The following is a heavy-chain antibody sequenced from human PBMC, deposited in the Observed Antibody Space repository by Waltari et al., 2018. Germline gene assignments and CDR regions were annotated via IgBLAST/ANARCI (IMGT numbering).Heavy chain of an antibody. CDR1: GVTSHDYA. D-gene: IGHD3-10*02. V-gene: IGHV3-9*02. CDR2: IYWNSDKI. J-gene: IGHJ6*02. Sequence: EVQLVESGGDWVQPGRSLRLSCAASGVTSHDYAMHWVRQRPGKGLEGISGIYWNSDKIDYADSVKGRFTTSRDNAKGSLYLQMNSLRAEDTALYYCTKDLSPGGADVWGQGTTVTVSS. CDR3: TKDLSPGGADV.